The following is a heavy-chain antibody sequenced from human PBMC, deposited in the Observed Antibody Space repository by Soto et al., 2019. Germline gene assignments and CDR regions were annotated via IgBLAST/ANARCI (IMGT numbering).Heavy chain of an antibody. D-gene: IGHD2-21*01. J-gene: IGHJ4*02. CDR3: ARDPSSGGYCPGPCFDY. Sequence: SETLSLTCTVSGASISSTDYYWTWIRQPPGTGLESIGYISYSGSTYYNPSLKSRVTISVDTSKNQFSLRLSSVTAADTAVYYCARDPSSGGYCPGPCFDYWGQGSLVTVSS. V-gene: IGHV4-30-4*01. CDR2: ISYSGST. CDR1: GASISSTDYY.